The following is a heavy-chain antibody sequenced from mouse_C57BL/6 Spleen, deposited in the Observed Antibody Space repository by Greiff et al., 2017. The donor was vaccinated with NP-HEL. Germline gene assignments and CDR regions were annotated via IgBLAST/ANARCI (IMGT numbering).Heavy chain of an antibody. CDR3: AKSGAYYDYDWFAY. D-gene: IGHD2-4*01. CDR2: INPNNGGT. Sequence: VQLQQSGPELVKPGASVKMSCKASGYTFTDYNMHWVKQSHGKSLEWIGYINPNNGGTSYNQKFKGKATLTVNTSSSTAYMELRSLTSEDSAVYYCAKSGAYYDYDWFAYWGQGTLVTVSA. CDR1: GYTFTDYN. J-gene: IGHJ3*01. V-gene: IGHV1-22*01.